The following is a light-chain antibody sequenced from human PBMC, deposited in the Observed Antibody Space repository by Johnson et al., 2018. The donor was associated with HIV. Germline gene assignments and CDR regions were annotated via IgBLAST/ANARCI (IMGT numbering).Light chain of an antibody. Sequence: QAVLTQPPSVSAAPGQKVTISCSGSSSNIGNNYVSWYQQLPGTAPKLLIYENNKRPSGIPDRFSGSKSGTSATLGITGLQTGAEADYYCGTWDGRLSAGGVFGTGTKFTVL. J-gene: IGLJ1*01. CDR2: ENN. CDR3: GTWDGRLSAGGV. V-gene: IGLV1-51*01. CDR1: SSNIGNNY.